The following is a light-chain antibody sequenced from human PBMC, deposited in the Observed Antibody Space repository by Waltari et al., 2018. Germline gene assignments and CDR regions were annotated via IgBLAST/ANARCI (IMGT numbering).Light chain of an antibody. CDR1: SGSIASKY. CDR2: EDD. Sequence: NFMLTQPHSVSESPGKTVTISCTRSSGSIASKYAQWYQQRPGSSPTPVIFEDDQRPSGVPDRFSGSIDSSSNSASLTISGLKTEDEADYYCQSYDSSDLWVFGGGTRLTVL. CDR3: QSYDSSDLWV. J-gene: IGLJ3*02. V-gene: IGLV6-57*01.